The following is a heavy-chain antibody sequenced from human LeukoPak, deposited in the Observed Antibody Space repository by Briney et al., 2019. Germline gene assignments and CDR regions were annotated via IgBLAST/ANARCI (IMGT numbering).Heavy chain of an antibody. CDR2: IYPGDSDT. Sequence: GESLKTSCKGSGYSFTSYWIGWVRQMPGKGLEWMGIIYPGDSDTRYSPSIQGQLTISADNSISTAYLQWSSLKASDTAMYYCARHSYSGYEGPFDYWGQGTLVTVSS. D-gene: IGHD5-12*01. CDR1: GYSFTSYW. CDR3: ARHSYSGYEGPFDY. V-gene: IGHV5-51*01. J-gene: IGHJ4*02.